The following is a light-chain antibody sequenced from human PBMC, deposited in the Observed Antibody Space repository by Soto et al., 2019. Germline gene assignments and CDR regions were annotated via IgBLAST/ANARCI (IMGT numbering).Light chain of an antibody. CDR2: SAA. CDR3: QQYFSFPFT. J-gene: IGKJ4*01. Sequence: DIQMTQSPSPLSASVGDRVTITCRASEGVSNSLAWFQQKPGKAPTSLIYSAASLQGGPPARFSGSGYGTNFTLTINNLQPGDIATYFCQQYFSFPFTFGGGTRVEIK. CDR1: EGVSNS. V-gene: IGKV1-16*01.